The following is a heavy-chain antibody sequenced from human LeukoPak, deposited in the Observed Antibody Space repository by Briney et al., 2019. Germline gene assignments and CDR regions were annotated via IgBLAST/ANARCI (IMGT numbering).Heavy chain of an antibody. V-gene: IGHV4-4*07. CDR3: ARNLGSGWYGVFDY. Sequence: SETLSLTCTVSGGSISSYYWSWIRQPAGKGLEWIGRIYTSGSTNYNPSLKSRVTMSADTSKNQFSLKLSSVTAADTAVYYCARNLGSGWYGVFDYWGQGTLVTVSS. CDR1: GGSISSYY. CDR2: IYTSGST. J-gene: IGHJ4*02. D-gene: IGHD6-19*01.